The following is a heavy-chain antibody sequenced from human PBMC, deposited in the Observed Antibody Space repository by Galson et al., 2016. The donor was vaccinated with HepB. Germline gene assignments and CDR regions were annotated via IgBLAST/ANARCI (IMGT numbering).Heavy chain of an antibody. D-gene: IGHD3-3*01. Sequence: SMRLSCAASGFTFSNYAFHWVRQTPGNGLEWVSVISYDGSNTYYSDSVKGRFIISRDNSTNTIILHMNSLRGEDTGLYHCTRASFTTFGILRGYFQHWGQGSRVTVSS. CDR3: TRASFTTFGILRGYFQH. CDR1: GFTFSNYA. J-gene: IGHJ1*01. V-gene: IGHV3-30*04. CDR2: ISYDGSNT.